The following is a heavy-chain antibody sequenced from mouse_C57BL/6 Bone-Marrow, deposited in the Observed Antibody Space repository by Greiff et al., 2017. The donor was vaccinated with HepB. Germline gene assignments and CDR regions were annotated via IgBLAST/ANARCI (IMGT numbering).Heavy chain of an antibody. CDR3: ASENLTGTGGYYFDY. D-gene: IGHD4-1*01. CDR2: ISYDGSN. Sequence: VQLQESGPGLVKPSQSLSLTCSVTGYSITSGYYWNWIRQFPGNKLEWMGYISYDGSNNYNPSLKNRISITRDTSKNQFFLKLNSVTTEDTATYYCASENLTGTGGYYFDYWGQGTTLTVSS. J-gene: IGHJ2*01. V-gene: IGHV3-6*01. CDR1: GYSITSGYY.